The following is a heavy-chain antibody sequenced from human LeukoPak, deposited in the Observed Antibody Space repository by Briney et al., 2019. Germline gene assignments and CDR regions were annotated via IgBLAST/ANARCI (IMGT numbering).Heavy chain of an antibody. CDR2: IYHGDSDT. Sequence: GESLQISCKATGYSFTTYWIGWVRQMPGEGLEWMGIIYHGDSDTRYSPSFQGQVTISAAKPINTAYLQWSSLKASDTAMYYCARQPGGWYGMDAWGKGTTVTVSS. V-gene: IGHV5-51*01. D-gene: IGHD6-19*01. CDR1: GYSFTTYW. J-gene: IGHJ6*04. CDR3: ARQPGGWYGMDA.